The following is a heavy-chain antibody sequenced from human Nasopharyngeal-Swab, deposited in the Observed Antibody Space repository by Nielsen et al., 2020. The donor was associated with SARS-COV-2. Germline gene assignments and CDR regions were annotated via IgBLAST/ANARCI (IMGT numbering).Heavy chain of an antibody. V-gene: IGHV3-66*01. CDR3: ARDSNGPGRYY. D-gene: IGHD3-10*01. J-gene: IGHJ4*02. CDR2: IYSGGNT. Sequence: VRQMPGKGLEWVSIIYSGGNTYYADSVKGRFTISRDNSKNTLFLQMNSLRAEDTAVYYCARDSNGPGRYYWGQGTLVTVSS.